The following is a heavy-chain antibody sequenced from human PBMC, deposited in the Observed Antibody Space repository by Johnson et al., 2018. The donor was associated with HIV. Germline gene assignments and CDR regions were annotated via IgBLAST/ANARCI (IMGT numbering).Heavy chain of an antibody. V-gene: IGHV3-30-3*01. CDR1: GFTFSSYA. CDR2: ISYAGSNK. D-gene: IGHD1-20*01. CDR3: ARAEGLTGRNAFDI. J-gene: IGHJ3*02. Sequence: QVQLVESGGGVVQPGRSLRLSCAASGFTFSSYAMHWVRQAPGKGLAWVAVISYAGSNKYYADPVKGRFTISRDNSKNALSLQMNSLRAEDTAVYYCARAEGLTGRNAFDIWGQGTMVTVSS.